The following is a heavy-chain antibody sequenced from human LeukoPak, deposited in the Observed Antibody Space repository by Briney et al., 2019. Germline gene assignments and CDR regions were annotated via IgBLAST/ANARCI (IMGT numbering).Heavy chain of an antibody. CDR3: AREASGYDYGYYYYYGMDV. J-gene: IGHJ6*02. CDR2: IYTSGRT. V-gene: IGHV4-61*02. D-gene: IGHD5-12*01. CDR1: GGSISSGSYY. Sequence: PSHTLSLTCTVSGGSISSGSYYWSWSRQPAGKGLEWIGRIYTSGRTNYNPSLKGRVTISVYTSKNQFSLKLSSVTAADTAVYYCAREASGYDYGYYYYYGMDVWGQGTTVTVSS.